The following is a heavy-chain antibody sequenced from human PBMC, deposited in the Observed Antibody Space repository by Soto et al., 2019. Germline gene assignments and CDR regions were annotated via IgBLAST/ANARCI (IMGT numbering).Heavy chain of an antibody. V-gene: IGHV4-30-4*01. CDR3: ARVHLDTAMAIDY. D-gene: IGHD5-18*01. CDR2: IYYSGST. CDR1: GGSISSGDYY. Sequence: QVQLQESGPGLVKPSQTLSLTCTVSGGSISSGDYYWTWIRQPPGKGLEWIGYIYYSGSTYYNPSLKSRVTISIDTSKNQFSLKLSSVAAAETAVYYCARVHLDTAMAIDYWGQGTLVTVSS. J-gene: IGHJ4*02.